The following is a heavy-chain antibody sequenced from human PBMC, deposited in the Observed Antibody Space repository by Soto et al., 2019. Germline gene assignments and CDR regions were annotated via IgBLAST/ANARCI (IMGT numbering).Heavy chain of an antibody. CDR3: ARGLAVTLDY. V-gene: IGHV4-34*01. J-gene: IGHJ4*02. CDR1: GGSFIGYY. D-gene: IGHD4-17*01. CDR2: INHSGST. Sequence: SETLSLTCAVYGGSFIGYYWSWIRQPPGKGLEWIGEINHSGSTNYNPSLKSRVTISVDTSKNQFSLKLSSVTAADTAVYYCARGLAVTLDYWGQGTLVTVSS.